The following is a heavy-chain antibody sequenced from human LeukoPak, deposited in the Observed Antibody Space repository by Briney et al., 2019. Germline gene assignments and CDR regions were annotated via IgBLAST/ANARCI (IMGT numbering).Heavy chain of an antibody. CDR2: IYSGGST. CDR1: GFTFSGND. Sequence: GGSLRLSCAASGFTFSGNDMSWVRQAEGTRLERVSIIYSGGSTFYADSVKGRFTISRDSYKNTLYLQMNSLRAEDTAVYYCARDGYSYGRGYMDVWGKGTTVTVSS. CDR3: ARDGYSYGRGYMDV. V-gene: IGHV3-53*01. D-gene: IGHD5-18*01. J-gene: IGHJ6*03.